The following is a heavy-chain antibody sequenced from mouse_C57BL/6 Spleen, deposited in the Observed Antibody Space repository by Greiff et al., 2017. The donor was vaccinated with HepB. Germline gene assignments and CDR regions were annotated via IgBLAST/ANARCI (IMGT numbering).Heavy chain of an antibody. CDR3: TRQGVPYYFDY. Sequence: VQLHQSGAELVRPGASVTLSCKASGYTFTDYEMHWVKQTPVHGLEWIGAIDPETGGTAYNQKFKGKAILTADKSSSTAYMELRSLTSEDSAVYYCTRQGVPYYFDYWGEGTTRTVSS. CDR1: GYTFTDYE. V-gene: IGHV1-15*01. CDR2: IDPETGGT. J-gene: IGHJ2*01.